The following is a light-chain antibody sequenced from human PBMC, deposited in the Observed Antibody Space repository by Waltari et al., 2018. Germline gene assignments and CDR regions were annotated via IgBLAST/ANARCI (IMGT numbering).Light chain of an antibody. J-gene: IGLJ2*01. CDR2: QDK. CDR1: KLGDKY. CDR3: QAWDSNIVI. Sequence: SYELTQPPSVSVSPGQTATITCSGNKLGDKYACWYQRRPGQSPLLVIYQDKKRPAGIPGRFSGSNSGKTAPLTITGTQPIDEADYYCQAWDSNIVIFGGGTKLTVL. V-gene: IGLV3-1*01.